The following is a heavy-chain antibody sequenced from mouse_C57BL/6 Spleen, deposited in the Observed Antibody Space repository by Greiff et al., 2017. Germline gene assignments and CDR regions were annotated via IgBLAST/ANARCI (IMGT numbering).Heavy chain of an antibody. CDR2: IDPSDSET. V-gene: IGHV1-52*01. J-gene: IGHJ1*03. CDR1: GYTFTSYW. CDR3: ARGNYYGSSYGYFDV. Sequence: VQLQQPGAELVRPGSSVKLSCKASGYTFTSYWMHWVKQRPIQGLEWIGNIDPSDSETHYNQKFKDKATLTVDKSSSTAYMQLRSLTSEDSAVYYCARGNYYGSSYGYFDVWGTGTTVTVSS. D-gene: IGHD1-1*01.